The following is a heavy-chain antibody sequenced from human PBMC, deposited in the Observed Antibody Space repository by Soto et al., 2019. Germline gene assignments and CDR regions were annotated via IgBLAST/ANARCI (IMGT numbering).Heavy chain of an antibody. Sequence: GESLKISCKGSGYSFTSYWIGWVRQMPGKGLEWMGIIYPGDSDTRYSPSFQGQVTISADKSISTAYLQWSSLKASDTAMYYCARHDYSGSPNYYYGMDVWGQGTTVTVSS. J-gene: IGHJ6*02. V-gene: IGHV5-51*01. CDR2: IYPGDSDT. CDR3: ARHDYSGSPNYYYGMDV. D-gene: IGHD3-10*01. CDR1: GYSFTSYW.